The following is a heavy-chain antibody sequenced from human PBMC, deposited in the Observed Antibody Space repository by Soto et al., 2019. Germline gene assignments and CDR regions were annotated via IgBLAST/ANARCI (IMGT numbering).Heavy chain of an antibody. D-gene: IGHD5-12*01. V-gene: IGHV4-59*08. CDR3: ARLLTGNDMTLYYFDY. Sequence: SETLSLTCTVSGGSITSYYWSWIRQPPGKGLEWIGYVYYTGKTKYNPSLESRITLSIDMSKNQFSLNVSSVTATDTAVYFCARLLTGNDMTLYYFDYWGQGALVTVSS. J-gene: IGHJ4*02. CDR1: GGSITSYY. CDR2: VYYTGKT.